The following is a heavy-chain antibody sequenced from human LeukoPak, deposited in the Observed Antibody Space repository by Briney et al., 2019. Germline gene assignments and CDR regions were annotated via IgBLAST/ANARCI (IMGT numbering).Heavy chain of an antibody. CDR3: ARSNYLQLERRPFDY. CDR2: ISAYNGNT. J-gene: IGHJ4*02. Sequence: GASVKVSCKASGYTFTTYGISWVRQAPGQGLEWMGWISAYNGNTNYAQKFQGRVTMTTDTSTSTAYMELRSLRSDDTAVYYCARSNYLQLERRPFDYWGQGTLVTVSS. D-gene: IGHD1-1*01. V-gene: IGHV1-18*01. CDR1: GYTFTTYG.